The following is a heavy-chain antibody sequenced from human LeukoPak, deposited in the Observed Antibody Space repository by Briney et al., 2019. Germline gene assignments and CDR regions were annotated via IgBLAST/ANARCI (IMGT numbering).Heavy chain of an antibody. CDR1: GYSFTSYW. Sequence: GESLKIPCKGSGYSFTSYWIGWVRQMPGKGLEWMGIIYPGDSDTRYSPSFQGQVTISADKSISTAYLQWSSLKASDTAMYYCASVWRGYSGYDFTGPFDYWGQGTLVTVSS. D-gene: IGHD5-12*01. CDR3: ASVWRGYSGYDFTGPFDY. V-gene: IGHV5-51*01. CDR2: IYPGDSDT. J-gene: IGHJ4*02.